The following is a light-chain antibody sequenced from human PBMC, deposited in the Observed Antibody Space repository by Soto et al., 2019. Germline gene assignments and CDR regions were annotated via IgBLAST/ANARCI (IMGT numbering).Light chain of an antibody. V-gene: IGKV1-5*03. CDR1: QTISSW. Sequence: DIQMTHSPFTLSGSVCGRATITCRASQTISSWLAWYQQKPGKAPKLLIYKASTLKSGVPSRFSGSGSGTEFTLTISSLQPDDFATYYCQHYNSYSEAFGQGTKVDIK. CDR3: QHYNSYSEA. J-gene: IGKJ1*01. CDR2: KAS.